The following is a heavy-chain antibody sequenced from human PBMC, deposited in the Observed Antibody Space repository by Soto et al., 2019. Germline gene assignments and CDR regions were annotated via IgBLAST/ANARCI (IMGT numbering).Heavy chain of an antibody. V-gene: IGHV5-10-1*01. J-gene: IGHJ4*02. Sequence: GESLKISCKGSGYSFTSYWISWVRQMPGKGLEWMGRIDPSDSYTSHSPSFQGHVTISADKSISTAYLQWSSLKASDTAIYYCARHYSRNVYDYRGQGSSVIVSS. CDR2: IDPSDSYT. CDR3: ARHYSRNVYDY. D-gene: IGHD6-13*01. CDR1: GYSFTSYW.